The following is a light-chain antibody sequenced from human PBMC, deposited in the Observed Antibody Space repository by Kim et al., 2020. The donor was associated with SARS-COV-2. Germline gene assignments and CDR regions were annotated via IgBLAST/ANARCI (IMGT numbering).Light chain of an antibody. J-gene: IGLJ3*02. CDR3: AAWDSSLRGV. V-gene: IGLV1-51*01. CDR2: DDN. Sequence: QSVLTQPPSVSAAPGQRVTISCSGTSSNIGNNYVSWYQQLPGKAPKLLIYDDNKRPSGIPDRFSGSKSGTSATLGITGLQIGDEADYYCAAWDSSLRGVFGGGTELTVL. CDR1: SSNIGNNY.